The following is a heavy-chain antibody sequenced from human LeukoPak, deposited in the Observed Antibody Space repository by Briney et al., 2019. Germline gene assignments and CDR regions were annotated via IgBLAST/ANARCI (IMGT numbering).Heavy chain of an antibody. V-gene: IGHV3-23*01. CDR2: LNSNGAVT. J-gene: IGHJ6*02. CDR1: GFTFSSYS. D-gene: IGHD3-3*01. CDR3: AKGGGEYYDFWSGYEDV. Sequence: GGSLRLSCAASGFTFSSYSMNWVRRAPGKGPEWVSGLNSNGAVTYYVDSVKGRFTISRDNSRNTLYLQMNNLRAEDTAVYYCAKGGGEYYDFWSGYEDVWGQGTTVTVSS.